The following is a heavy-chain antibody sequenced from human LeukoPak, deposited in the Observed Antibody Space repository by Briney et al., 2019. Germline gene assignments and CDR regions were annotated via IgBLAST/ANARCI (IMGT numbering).Heavy chain of an antibody. D-gene: IGHD3-10*01. CDR1: GGSFSGYY. J-gene: IGHJ4*02. Sequence: SETLSLTCAVYGGSFSGYYWSWIRQPPGKGLEWIGEINHSGSTNYNPSLKSRVTISVDTSKNQFSLKLSSVTAADAAVYYCARGDSITMVRGVHFDYWGQGTLVTVSS. CDR2: INHSGST. V-gene: IGHV4-34*01. CDR3: ARGDSITMVRGVHFDY.